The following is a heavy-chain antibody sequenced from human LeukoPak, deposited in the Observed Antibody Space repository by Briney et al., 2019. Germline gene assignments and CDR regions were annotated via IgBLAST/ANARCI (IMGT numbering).Heavy chain of an antibody. V-gene: IGHV1-69*01. Sequence: SVKVSCKASGGTFSCYAISWVRQAPGQGLEWMGGIIPIFGTANYAQKFQGRVTITADESTSTAYMELSSLRSEDTAVYYCARAGLLWFGELGGDYYYMDVWGKGTTVTISS. D-gene: IGHD3-10*01. J-gene: IGHJ6*03. CDR2: IIPIFGTA. CDR1: GGTFSCYA. CDR3: ARAGLLWFGELGGDYYYMDV.